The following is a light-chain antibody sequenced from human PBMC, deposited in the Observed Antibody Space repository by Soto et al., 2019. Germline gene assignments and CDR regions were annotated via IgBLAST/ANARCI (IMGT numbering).Light chain of an antibody. CDR3: QQYDNSVWT. Sequence: EIVFTQSPGTLSLSPGERATLSCRSSQSVSNNYLACYQQRPGQAPRLLIYGASRRATGIPDRFSGSGSGTDFTLTISRLEPEDLAVYYCQQYDNSVWTFGQGTKV. CDR2: GAS. J-gene: IGKJ1*01. V-gene: IGKV3-20*01. CDR1: QSVSNNY.